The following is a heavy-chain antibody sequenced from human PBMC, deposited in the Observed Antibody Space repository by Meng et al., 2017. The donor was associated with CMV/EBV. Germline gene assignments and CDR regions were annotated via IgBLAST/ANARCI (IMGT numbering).Heavy chain of an antibody. Sequence: GGSLRLPCAASGFTFSDYYMSGIRQAPGKGLAWVAYISSSGSTIYYADSVKGRFTISRDNAKNSLYLQMNSMRAEDTAVYYCARDGVDSSAPPNYYGMDVWGQGTTVTVSS. CDR3: ARDGVDSSAPPNYYGMDV. CDR2: ISSSGSTI. D-gene: IGHD6-25*01. CDR1: GFTFSDYY. J-gene: IGHJ6*02. V-gene: IGHV3-11*04.